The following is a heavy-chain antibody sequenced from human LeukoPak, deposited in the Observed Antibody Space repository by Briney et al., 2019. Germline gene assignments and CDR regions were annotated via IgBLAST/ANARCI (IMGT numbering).Heavy chain of an antibody. Sequence: PSETLSLTCTVSGGSIGSYYWSWIRQPPGKGLEWFGCIYYSGSTNYNPSLKSRVTISVDTSKNQFSLKLSSVTAADTAVYYCARQADSSIYYYFDYWGQGALVTVSS. D-gene: IGHD6-19*01. CDR2: IYYSGST. CDR3: ARQADSSIYYYFDY. CDR1: GGSIGSYY. J-gene: IGHJ4*02. V-gene: IGHV4-59*08.